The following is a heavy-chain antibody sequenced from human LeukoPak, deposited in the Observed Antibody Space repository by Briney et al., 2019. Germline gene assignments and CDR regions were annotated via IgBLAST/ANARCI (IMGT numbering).Heavy chain of an antibody. D-gene: IGHD6-19*01. CDR1: GYTFSSYA. CDR3: AKETYSSGWYPYFDY. Sequence: GGSLRLSCVASGYTFSSYAMSWVRQAPGKGLEWVSGISGSGGSTYYADSVKGRFTISRDNSKNTLFLQMNSLRAEDTAVYYCAKETYSSGWYPYFDYWGQGTLVTVSS. V-gene: IGHV3-23*01. CDR2: ISGSGGST. J-gene: IGHJ4*02.